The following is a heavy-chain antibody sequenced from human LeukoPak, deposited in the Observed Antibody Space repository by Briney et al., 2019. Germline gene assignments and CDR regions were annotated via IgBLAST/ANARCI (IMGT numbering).Heavy chain of an antibody. Sequence: PGGSLRLSCAASGFTFSSYSMNWVRQAPGKGLEWVSYISSSSSTIYYADSVKGRFTISRDNAKNSLYLQMNSLRAEDTAVYYCAKGRSVLKAFGVVGIDYWGQGTLVTVSS. CDR2: ISSSSSTI. D-gene: IGHD3-3*01. V-gene: IGHV3-48*01. J-gene: IGHJ4*02. CDR1: GFTFSSYS. CDR3: AKGRSVLKAFGVVGIDY.